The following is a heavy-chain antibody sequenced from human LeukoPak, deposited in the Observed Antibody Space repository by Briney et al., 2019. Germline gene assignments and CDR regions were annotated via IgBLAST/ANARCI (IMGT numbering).Heavy chain of an antibody. CDR1: GYTFTGYY. J-gene: IGHJ4*02. CDR2: ISAYNGNT. Sequence: GASVKVSCKASGYTFTGYYMHWVRQAPGQGLEWMGWISAYNGNTNYAQKPQGRVTMTTDTSTSTAYMELRSLRSDDTAVYYCARVEAVGSGWYSEFKDWGQGTLVTVSS. V-gene: IGHV1-18*04. CDR3: ARVEAVGSGWYSEFKD. D-gene: IGHD6-19*01.